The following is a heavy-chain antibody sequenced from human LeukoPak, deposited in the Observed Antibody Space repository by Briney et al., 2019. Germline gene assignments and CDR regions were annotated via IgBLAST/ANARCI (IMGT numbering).Heavy chain of an antibody. CDR3: ADYYALDV. CDR2: IYQDGST. V-gene: IGHV4-4*02. J-gene: IGHJ6*02. Sequence: SETLSLTCAVSGGSTSSSNWWSWVRQPPGKGLEWIGEIYQDGSTNYNPSLKSRLTISVDKSKKQFSLKLSSVTAADTAVYYCADYYALDVWGQGTTVTVSS. CDR1: GGSTSSSNW.